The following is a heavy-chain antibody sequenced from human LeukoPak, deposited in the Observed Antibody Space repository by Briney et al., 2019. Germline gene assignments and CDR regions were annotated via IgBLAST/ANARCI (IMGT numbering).Heavy chain of an antibody. CDR1: GFTFSNYA. CDR3: AKSFTGSSLGGRDY. J-gene: IGHJ4*02. V-gene: IGHV3-30-3*02. D-gene: IGHD1-26*01. CDR2: ISYDGGNK. Sequence: GGSLRLSCAVSGFTFSNYAMHWVRQAPGKGLEWVAVISYDGGNKFYADSVKGRFTVSRDNSKNALYLQMNTLRTEDTAAYYCAKSFTGSSLGGRDYWGQGTQVAVSS.